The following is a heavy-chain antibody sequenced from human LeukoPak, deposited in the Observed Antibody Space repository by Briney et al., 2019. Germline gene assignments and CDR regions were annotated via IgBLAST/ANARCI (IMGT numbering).Heavy chain of an antibody. CDR2: IYSGGST. CDR3: ARDVFGYYGMDV. Sequence: GGSLRLSCAASGFTVSSNYMSWVRQAPGMGLEWVSVIYSGGSTFYADSVKGRFTISRDNAKNSLYLQMNSLRAEDTAVYYCARDVFGYYGMDVWGQGTTVTVSS. CDR1: GFTVSSNY. D-gene: IGHD3-16*01. J-gene: IGHJ6*02. V-gene: IGHV3-66*01.